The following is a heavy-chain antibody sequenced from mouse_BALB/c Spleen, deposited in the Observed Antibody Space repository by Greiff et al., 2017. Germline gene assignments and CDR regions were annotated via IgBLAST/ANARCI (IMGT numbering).Heavy chain of an antibody. CDR2: ISSGGSYT. J-gene: IGHJ2*01. CDR3: ARRAYGSSYFDY. Sequence: EVKLVESGGGLVKPGGSLKLSCAASGFTFSSYAMSWVRQTPEKRLEWVATISSGGSYTYYPDSVKGRFTISRDNAKNTLYLQMSSLRSEDTAMYYCARRAYGSSYFDYWGQGTTLTVSS. D-gene: IGHD1-1*01. CDR1: GFTFSSYA. V-gene: IGHV5-9-3*01.